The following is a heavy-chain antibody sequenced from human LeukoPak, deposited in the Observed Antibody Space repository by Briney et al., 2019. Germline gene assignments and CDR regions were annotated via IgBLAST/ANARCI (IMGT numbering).Heavy chain of an antibody. D-gene: IGHD3-22*01. Sequence: GRSLSLSCAASGFTFSGYAMSWVRQAPGKGLEWVSAVSGSGGSTYYADSVKGRFTIPRDNSKNTTYLQMNSLRAEARAVYYFAKDIKGGYYDSSGYYFDYWGQGTLVTVSS. CDR2: VSGSGGST. V-gene: IGHV3-23*01. CDR3: AKDIKGGYYDSSGYYFDY. CDR1: GFTFSGYA. J-gene: IGHJ4*02.